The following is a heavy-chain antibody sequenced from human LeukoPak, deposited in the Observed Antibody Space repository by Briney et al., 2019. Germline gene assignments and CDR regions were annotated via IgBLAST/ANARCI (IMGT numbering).Heavy chain of an antibody. Sequence: GASVKVSCKTSGYTFTTYGISWVRQAPGQALEYRGWISAFTGNTNYAQKFQGRVAMTMDTSTSTVEMELRSLKFDDTAVYFCARLSYAGEGYWGQGTLVTVSS. CDR3: ARLSYAGEGY. J-gene: IGHJ4*02. CDR1: GYTFTTYG. CDR2: ISAFTGNT. D-gene: IGHD3-10*01. V-gene: IGHV1-18*01.